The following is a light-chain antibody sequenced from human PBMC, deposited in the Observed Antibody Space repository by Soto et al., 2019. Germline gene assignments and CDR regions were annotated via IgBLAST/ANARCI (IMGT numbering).Light chain of an antibody. CDR2: ETS. CDR1: QSVNSNY. Sequence: ESVLTQSPGTLSLSPGERATLSCRASQSVNSNYLAWYQQKPGQAPRLLIYETSTKATGIPDRFSGSGSGTDFTLTISRLEPEDFAVYYCQQYGSSPRYIFGQGTKLEIK. V-gene: IGKV3-20*01. J-gene: IGKJ2*01. CDR3: QQYGSSPRYI.